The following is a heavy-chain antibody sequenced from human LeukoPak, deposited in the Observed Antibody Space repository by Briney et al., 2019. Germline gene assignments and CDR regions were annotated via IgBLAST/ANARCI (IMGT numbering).Heavy chain of an antibody. D-gene: IGHD4/OR15-4a*01. V-gene: IGHV3-7*01. CDR2: IKQDGSEK. J-gene: IGHJ3*02. CDR3: ARRPVQNPGAINDAFDI. CDR1: GFTFSSYW. Sequence: GGSLRLSCAASGFTFSSYWMTWVRQAPGKGLEWVANIKQDGSEKYYVDSVKGRFIISRDNAKNSLYLQMNSLRVEDTAVYYCARRPVQNPGAINDAFDIWGQGTMVTVSS.